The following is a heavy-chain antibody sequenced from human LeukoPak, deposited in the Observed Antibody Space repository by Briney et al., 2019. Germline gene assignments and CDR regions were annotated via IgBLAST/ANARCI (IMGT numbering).Heavy chain of an antibody. Sequence: ASVKVSCKASGYTFTGYYMHWVRQAPGQGLEWMGWINPNSGGTNYAQKFQSRVTMTRDTSISTAYMELSRLRSDDTAVYYCARVLVRGVIIHGSSAFDIWGQGTMVTVSS. CDR2: INPNSGGT. CDR1: GYTFTGYY. D-gene: IGHD3-10*01. V-gene: IGHV1-2*02. J-gene: IGHJ3*02. CDR3: ARVLVRGVIIHGSSAFDI.